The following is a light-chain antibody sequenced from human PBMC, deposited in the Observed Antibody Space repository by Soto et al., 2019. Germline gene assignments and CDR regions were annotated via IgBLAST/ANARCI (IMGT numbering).Light chain of an antibody. CDR1: SRDIGSYNL. Sequence: QSALTQPASVSGSPGQSITISCSGTSRDIGSYNLVSWYQQHPGQAPKLIIYEGSKRPSGVSARFSGSKSGNAASLTISGLQADDEADYYCSSYAGSNNHVLFGGGTKLTVL. J-gene: IGLJ2*01. CDR2: EGS. CDR3: SSYAGSNNHVL. V-gene: IGLV2-14*02.